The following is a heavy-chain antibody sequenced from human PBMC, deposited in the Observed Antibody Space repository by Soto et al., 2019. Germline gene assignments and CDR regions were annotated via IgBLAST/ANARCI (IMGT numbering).Heavy chain of an antibody. V-gene: IGHV4-59*01. CDR3: ARHDYAAFDI. CDR2: IDDSGNI. J-gene: IGHJ3*02. D-gene: IGHD5-12*01. Sequence: QVQLQESGPGLVKPSETLSLTCSVSGDSIRSSFWSWIRQPPGKGLEWIGYIDDSGNIKYNPSLKSRATISVDTSKNQFSLRLTSMTPADTAMYYCARHDYAAFDIWGQGTMVTVSS. CDR1: GDSIRSSF.